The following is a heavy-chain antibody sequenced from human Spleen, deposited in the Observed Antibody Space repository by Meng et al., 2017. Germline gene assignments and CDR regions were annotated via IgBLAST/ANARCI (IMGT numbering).Heavy chain of an antibody. CDR1: GFTFDSYA. CDR2: ISAGGQST. V-gene: IGHV3-23*01. D-gene: IGHD5-24*01. J-gene: IGHJ3*02. CDR3: ARHVESKRQRGLKCDASDI. Sequence: GESLKIPCASSGFTFDSYAMAWVRQTPGTGLEWISGISAGGQSTYYIDPVKGRFTISRDNTENTLSLQMKSLRAEDTALYYCARHVESKRQRGLKCDASDIWGQGTMVTVSS.